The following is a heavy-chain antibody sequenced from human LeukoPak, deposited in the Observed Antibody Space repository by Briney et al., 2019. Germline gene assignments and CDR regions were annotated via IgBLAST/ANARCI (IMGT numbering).Heavy chain of an antibody. CDR3: ARGDCSSTSCYRIAY. CDR2: ISAYNGNT. Sequence: ASVKVSCKASGYNFISYGISWVRQAPGQGLEWMGWISAYNGNTNYAQKFQGRVTMTTDTSTSTAYKELRSLRSDDTAVYYCARGDCSSTSCYRIAYWGQGTLVTVSS. D-gene: IGHD2-2*01. CDR1: GYNFISYG. J-gene: IGHJ4*02. V-gene: IGHV1-18*01.